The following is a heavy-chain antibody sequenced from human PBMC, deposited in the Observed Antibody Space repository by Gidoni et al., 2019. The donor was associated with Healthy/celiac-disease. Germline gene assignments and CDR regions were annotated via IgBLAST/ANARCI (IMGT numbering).Heavy chain of an antibody. CDR2: ISSSSSYI. D-gene: IGHD2-21*01. J-gene: IGHJ4*02. V-gene: IGHV3-21*01. Sequence: EVQLVESGGGLVKPGGSLRLSCAASEFTFSSYSMNWVRQAPGKGLEWVSSISSSSSYIYYADSVKGRFTISRDNAKNSLYLQMNSLRAEDTAVYYCARLGGDRYSFDYWGQGTLVTVSS. CDR3: ARLGGDRYSFDY. CDR1: EFTFSSYS.